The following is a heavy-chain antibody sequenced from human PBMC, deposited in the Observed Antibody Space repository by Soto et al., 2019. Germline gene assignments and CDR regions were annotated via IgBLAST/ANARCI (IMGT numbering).Heavy chain of an antibody. CDR1: GYTFTGYY. CDR3: ARDGAYYYDSSGYLGY. J-gene: IGHJ4*02. CDR2: INPNSGGT. Sequence: SVKVSCKASGYTFTGYYMHWVRQAPGQGLEWMGWINPNSGGTNYAQKFQGWVTMTRDTSISTAYMELSRLRSDDTAVYYCARDGAYYYDSSGYLGYWGQGTLVTVSS. V-gene: IGHV1-2*04. D-gene: IGHD3-22*01.